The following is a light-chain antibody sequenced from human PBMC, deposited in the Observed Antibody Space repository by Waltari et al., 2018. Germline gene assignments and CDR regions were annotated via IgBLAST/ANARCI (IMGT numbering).Light chain of an antibody. CDR3: SSFTTSSTLL. CDR1: SSDVGDFNS. J-gene: IGLJ2*01. Sequence: QSALTQPASVSASPGESITISCTATSSDVGDFNSVSWYQQHPVKAPNFMIYDVSNRPSGVSHRFAGSKSGNTASLTISGLQAEDEAVYYCSSFTTSSTLLFGGGTKLTVL. V-gene: IGLV2-14*03. CDR2: DVS.